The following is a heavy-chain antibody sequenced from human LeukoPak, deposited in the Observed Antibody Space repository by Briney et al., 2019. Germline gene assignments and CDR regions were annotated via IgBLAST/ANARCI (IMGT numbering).Heavy chain of an antibody. CDR1: GFTFSSSA. Sequence: GKSLRLSCVVSGFTFSSSAMHWVRQAPGKGLEWVAVIPDDESNQYYADSVKGRFTISRDNSKNTLHLQMNSLRAEDTAVYYCAKDQGIGWSDFDYWGQGALVTVSS. J-gene: IGHJ4*02. CDR3: AKDQGIGWSDFDY. V-gene: IGHV3-30-3*01. CDR2: IPDDESNQ. D-gene: IGHD6-19*01.